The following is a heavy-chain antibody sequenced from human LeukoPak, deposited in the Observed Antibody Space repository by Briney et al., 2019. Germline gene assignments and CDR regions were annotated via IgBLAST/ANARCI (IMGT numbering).Heavy chain of an antibody. Sequence: GGSLRLSCAASGFTFSSYGMHWVRQAPGKGLERVAVIWYDGSNKYYADSVKGRFTISRDNSKNTLYLQMNSLRAEDTAVYYCARENAIFGVVTNWFDPWGQGTLVTVSS. CDR2: IWYDGSNK. V-gene: IGHV3-33*01. D-gene: IGHD3-3*01. J-gene: IGHJ5*02. CDR3: ARENAIFGVVTNWFDP. CDR1: GFTFSSYG.